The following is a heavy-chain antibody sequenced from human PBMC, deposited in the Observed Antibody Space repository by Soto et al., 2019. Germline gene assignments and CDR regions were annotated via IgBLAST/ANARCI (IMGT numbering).Heavy chain of an antibody. V-gene: IGHV4-59*08. CDR1: GGSISNYY. D-gene: IGHD4-17*01. CDR3: ARHSYGGLDY. J-gene: IGHJ4*02. Sequence: QVQLQESGPGLVKPSETLSLTCTVSGGSISNYYCSWIRQPPGKGLEWIGYIYYTGSTNYNPSLKSRVTISVDTSKNQLSLRVNSVTAADTAVYYCARHSYGGLDYWGQGTLVTVSS. CDR2: IYYTGST.